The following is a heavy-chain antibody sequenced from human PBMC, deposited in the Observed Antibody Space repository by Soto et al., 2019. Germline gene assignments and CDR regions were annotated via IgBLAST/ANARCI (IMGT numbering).Heavy chain of an antibody. Sequence: ASVKVSCKASGYTFTSYGISWVRQAPGQGLEWMGWISAYNGNTDYAQKFQGRVTMTRNTSISTAYMELSSLRSEDTAVYYCAREKTSYGMDVWGQGTTVTVS. J-gene: IGHJ6*02. V-gene: IGHV1-18*01. CDR2: ISAYNGNT. CDR3: AREKTSYGMDV. CDR1: GYTFTSYG.